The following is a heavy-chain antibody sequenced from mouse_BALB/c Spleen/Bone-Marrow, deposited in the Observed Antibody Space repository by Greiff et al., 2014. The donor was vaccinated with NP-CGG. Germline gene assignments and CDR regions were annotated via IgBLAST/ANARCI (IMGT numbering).Heavy chain of an antibody. D-gene: IGHD2-1*01. V-gene: IGHV5-9*03. Sequence: EVQRVESGGDLVKSGGSLKLSCAASGFTFSSYSMSWVRRIPEKRLEWVATISSGGGNIYYPDSVKGRFTISRDNAKNNLYLQMSSLRSEDTALYYCVRSSPFFNGKGGDYAMDYWGQGTSVTVSS. J-gene: IGHJ4*01. CDR3: VRSSPFFNGKGGDYAMDY. CDR2: ISSGGGNI. CDR1: GFTFSSYS.